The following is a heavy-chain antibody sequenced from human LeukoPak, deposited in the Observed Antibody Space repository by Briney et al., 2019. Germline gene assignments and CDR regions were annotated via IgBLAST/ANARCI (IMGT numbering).Heavy chain of an antibody. CDR2: INDKGVDK. CDR1: GFIFSKYG. CDR3: ARDNRDWAFDY. V-gene: IGHV3-30*02. J-gene: IGHJ4*02. Sequence: GGSLRLSCGASGFIFSKYGMHWVRQAPGKGLEWEAFINDKGVDKNYADSVKGRFTISRDNSKNTLVLQMNSLRSEDTAVYFCARDNRDWAFDYWGQGTLVTVSS. D-gene: IGHD2-21*02.